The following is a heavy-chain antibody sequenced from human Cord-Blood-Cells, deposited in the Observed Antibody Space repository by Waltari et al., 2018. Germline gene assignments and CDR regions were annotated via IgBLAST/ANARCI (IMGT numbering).Heavy chain of an antibody. D-gene: IGHD5-12*01. Sequence: QVQLQQWGAGLLKPSEPLSLTCAVYGGSFSGYYWSWIRQPPGKGLEWIGEINHSGSTNYTPSLKSRVTISVDTSKNQFSLKLSSVTAADTAVYYCARGLRGDRDIVATIDYWGQGTLVTVSS. J-gene: IGHJ4*02. CDR3: ARGLRGDRDIVATIDY. CDR2: INHSGST. V-gene: IGHV4-34*01. CDR1: GGSFSGYY.